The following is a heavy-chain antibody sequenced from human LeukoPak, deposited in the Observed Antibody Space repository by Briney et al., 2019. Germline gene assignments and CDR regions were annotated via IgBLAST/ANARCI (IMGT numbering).Heavy chain of an antibody. J-gene: IGHJ4*02. CDR3: ARGRDGYSD. Sequence: SETLSLTCDVYGGSFRGYYWSWIRQPPGRGLEWIGFVYYSGSTDSNPSLKSRVTISVDMSKNQFSLRLSPVTAADTAVYYCARGRDGYSDWGQGTPVTVSS. V-gene: IGHV4-59*01. D-gene: IGHD5-24*01. CDR1: GGSFRGYY. CDR2: VYYSGST.